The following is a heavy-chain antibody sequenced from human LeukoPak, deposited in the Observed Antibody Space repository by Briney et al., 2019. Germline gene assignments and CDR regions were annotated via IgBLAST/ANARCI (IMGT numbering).Heavy chain of an antibody. Sequence: GGSLRLSCAASGFTFSSYGMHWVRQAPGKGLEWVAFIRYDGSNKYYADSVKGRFTISRDNAKNSLYLQMNSLRAEDTAVYYCAIIYLIVGATTFDYWGQGTLVTVSS. CDR1: GFTFSSYG. J-gene: IGHJ4*02. D-gene: IGHD1-26*01. CDR2: IRYDGSNK. V-gene: IGHV3-30*02. CDR3: AIIYLIVGATTFDY.